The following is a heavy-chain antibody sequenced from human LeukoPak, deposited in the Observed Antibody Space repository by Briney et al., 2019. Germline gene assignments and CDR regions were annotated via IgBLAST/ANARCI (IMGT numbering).Heavy chain of an antibody. CDR2: ISGSGGST. J-gene: IGHJ4*02. D-gene: IGHD3-10*01. V-gene: IGHV3-23*01. CDR3: AKSPSNYYGSGSYYFDY. Sequence: GGSLRLSCAASGFTFSSYAMSWVRQAPGKGLEWVSAISGSGGSTYYADSVKGRFTISRDNSKNTLYLQMNSLRAEDTAIYYCAKSPSNYYGSGSYYFDYWGQGTLVTVSS. CDR1: GFTFSSYA.